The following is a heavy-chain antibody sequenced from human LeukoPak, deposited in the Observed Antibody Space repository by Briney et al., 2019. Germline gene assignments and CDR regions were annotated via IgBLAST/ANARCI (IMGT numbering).Heavy chain of an antibody. J-gene: IGHJ4*02. Sequence: KASETLSLTCTVSGGSISSSSYYWGWIRQPPGKGLEWIGSIYYSGSTYYNPSLKSRVTISVDTSKNQFSLKLSSVTAADTAVYYCARQVFWSGYTFDYWGQGTLVTVSS. CDR2: IYYSGST. D-gene: IGHD3-3*01. CDR3: ARQVFWSGYTFDY. V-gene: IGHV4-39*01. CDR1: GGSISSSSYY.